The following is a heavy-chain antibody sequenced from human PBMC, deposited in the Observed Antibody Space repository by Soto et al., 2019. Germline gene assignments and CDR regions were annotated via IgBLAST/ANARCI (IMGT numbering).Heavy chain of an antibody. V-gene: IGHV3-48*02. Sequence: SVKGRFTISRDNAKNSLYLQMNSLRDEDTAVFCCAGAHDYGGYEAKGVDYWGQGTLVTVSS. J-gene: IGHJ4*02. CDR3: AGAHDYGGYEAKGVDY. D-gene: IGHD4-17*01.